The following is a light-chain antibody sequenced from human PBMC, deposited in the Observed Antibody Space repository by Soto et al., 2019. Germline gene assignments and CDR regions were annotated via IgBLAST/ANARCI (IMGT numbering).Light chain of an antibody. CDR3: QSYDSSLSGVV. CDR2: GNS. Sequence: QLVLTQPPSVSGAPGQRVTISCTGSSSNIGAGYDVHWYQQLPGTAPKLLIYGNSNRPSGVPDRFSGSKSGTSVSLAITGLQAEDEADYYCQSYDSSLSGVVFGGGTQLTVL. J-gene: IGLJ2*01. V-gene: IGLV1-40*01. CDR1: SSNIGAGYD.